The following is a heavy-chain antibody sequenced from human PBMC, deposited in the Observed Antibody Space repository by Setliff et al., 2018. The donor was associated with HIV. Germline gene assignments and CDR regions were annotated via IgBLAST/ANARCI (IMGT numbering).Heavy chain of an antibody. CDR1: GGSISSGSYY. V-gene: IGHV4-61*09. D-gene: IGHD6-13*01. Sequence: SETLSLTCTVSGGSISSGSYYWSWIRQPAGKGLEWIGHIHASGNTNYNPSLKSRVTISVDTSKEYFSLRLTSVTAADTAVYYCARAIVYGSAFDIWGQGTRVTV. J-gene: IGHJ3*02. CDR3: ARAIVYGSAFDI. CDR2: IHASGNT.